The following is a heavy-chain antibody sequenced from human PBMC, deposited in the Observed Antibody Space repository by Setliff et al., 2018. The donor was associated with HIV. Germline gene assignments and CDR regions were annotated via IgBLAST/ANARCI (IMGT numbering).Heavy chain of an antibody. CDR2: ISAYNGNT. CDR1: GYTFTSND. J-gene: IGHJ6*03. V-gene: IGHV1-18*01. CDR3: ARDRRAYTLHYYYYYMDV. Sequence: ASVKVSCKASGYTFTSNDINWVRQGTGQGLEWMGWISAYNGNTNYAQKLQGRVTMTTDTSTSTAYMELRSLRSDDTAVYYCARDRRAYTLHYYYYYMDVWGKGTTVTVSS. D-gene: IGHD1-20*01.